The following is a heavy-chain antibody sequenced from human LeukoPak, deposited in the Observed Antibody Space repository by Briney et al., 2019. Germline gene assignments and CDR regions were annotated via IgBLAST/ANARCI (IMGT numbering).Heavy chain of an antibody. CDR3: ARLGTLDYDFWSGYYSYYYYYMDV. Sequence: GGSLRLSCAASGFTFSSYEMNWVRQAPGKGLEWVSYISSSGSTIYYADSVKGRFTISRDNAKNSLYLQMNSLRAEDTAVYYCARLGTLDYDFWSGYYSYYYYYMDVWGKGNTVTVSS. CDR1: GFTFSSYE. J-gene: IGHJ6*03. D-gene: IGHD3-3*01. V-gene: IGHV3-48*03. CDR2: ISSSGSTI.